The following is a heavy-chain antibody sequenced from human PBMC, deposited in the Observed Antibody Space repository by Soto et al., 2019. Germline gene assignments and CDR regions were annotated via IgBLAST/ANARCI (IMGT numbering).Heavy chain of an antibody. D-gene: IGHD5-12*01. CDR2: INHSGST. Sequence: SETLSLTCAVYGGSFSGYYWSWIRQPPGKGLEWIGEINHSGSTNYNPSLKSRVTISVDTSKNQFSLKLSSVTAADTAVYYCARLHASGYDFPDYWGQGTLVTVSS. J-gene: IGHJ4*02. V-gene: IGHV4-34*01. CDR3: ARLHASGYDFPDY. CDR1: GGSFSGYY.